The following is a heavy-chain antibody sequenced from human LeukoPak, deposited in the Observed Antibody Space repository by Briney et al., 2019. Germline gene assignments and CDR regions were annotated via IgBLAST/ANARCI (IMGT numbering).Heavy chain of an antibody. D-gene: IGHD3-22*01. CDR2: MNPNSGNT. CDR3: ARARGGSGSGYYYVRY. CDR1: GYTFTSYD. Sequence: GASVKVSCKASGYTFTSYDINWVRQATGQGGEWMGWMNPNSGNTGYAQKFEGRVTMTRTTSISTAYMELSSLRSEDTAVYYCARARGGSGSGYYYVRYWGQGTLVTVSS. J-gene: IGHJ4*02. V-gene: IGHV1-8*01.